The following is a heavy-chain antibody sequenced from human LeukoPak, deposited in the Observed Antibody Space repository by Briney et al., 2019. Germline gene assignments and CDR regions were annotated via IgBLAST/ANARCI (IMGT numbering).Heavy chain of an antibody. CDR3: ARGEPGILTGYYIGYYYYYGMDV. V-gene: IGHV4-59*01. J-gene: IGHJ6*02. CDR2: IYHSGST. CDR1: GGSISTYY. D-gene: IGHD3-9*01. Sequence: PSETLSLTCTVSGGSISTYYWNWIRQPPGKGLEWIGYIYHSGSTNYNPSLQSRVTISVDTSKNQFPLNLNSVTAADTAVYYCARGEPGILTGYYIGYYYYYGMDVWGQGTTVTVSS.